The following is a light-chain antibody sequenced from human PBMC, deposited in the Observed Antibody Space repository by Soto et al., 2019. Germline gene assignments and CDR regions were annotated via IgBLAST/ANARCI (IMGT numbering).Light chain of an antibody. CDR3: QQYITYSRT. V-gene: IGKV3-15*01. CDR2: GVS. CDR1: QSVGSN. Sequence: EILMTQSPATLSVSPGERVTLSCRASQSVGSNLAWYQQKTGQAPRLLLHGVSTRATGIPARFSGSGSGTEFTLTISSLQSEDFATYYCQQYITYSRTFGQGTRVETK. J-gene: IGKJ2*02.